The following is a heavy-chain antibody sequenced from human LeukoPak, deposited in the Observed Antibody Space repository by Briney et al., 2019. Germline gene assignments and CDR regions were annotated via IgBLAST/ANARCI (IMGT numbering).Heavy chain of an antibody. D-gene: IGHD3-22*01. V-gene: IGHV3-73*01. CDR1: GFTFSGSA. CDR2: IRSKANSYAT. Sequence: GGSLRLSCAASGFTFSGSAMHWVRQASGKGLEWVGRIRSKANSYATEYAASVKGRFTISRDDSRNTAYLQMNSLKTEDTAVYYCAKVHPHTYYYDSSGYYYFDYWGQGTLVTVSS. CDR3: AKVHPHTYYYDSSGYYYFDY. J-gene: IGHJ4*02.